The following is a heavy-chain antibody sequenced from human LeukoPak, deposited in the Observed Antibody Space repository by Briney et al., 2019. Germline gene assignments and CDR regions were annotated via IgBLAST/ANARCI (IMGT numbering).Heavy chain of an antibody. CDR3: ARLTSGSYSFYYYIGV. CDR2: IYYSGST. D-gene: IGHD1-26*01. V-gene: IGHV4-59*01. CDR1: GGSINGYY. Sequence: SETLSLTCTVSGGSINGYYWSWIRQPPGKGLEWIGYIYYSGSTNYNPSLKSRVTLSVDTSKNQFSLKLTSVTAADTAVYYCARLTSGSYSFYYYIGVWGKGTTVTFSS. J-gene: IGHJ6*03.